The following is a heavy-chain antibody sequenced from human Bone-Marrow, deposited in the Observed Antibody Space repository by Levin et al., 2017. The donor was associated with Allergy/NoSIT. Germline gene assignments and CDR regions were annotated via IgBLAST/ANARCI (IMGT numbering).Heavy chain of an antibody. CDR1: VFTFSTYV. Sequence: GESLKISCEASVFTFSTYVMWWVRQAPGKGLEWVASISRDGTNKYNADSVKGRFTISRDNPKNRLYLEMSSLRDEDTALYYCVREGYTSGRCGAFDIWGQGTLVTVSS. V-gene: IGHV3-30*03. CDR3: VREGYTSGRCGAFDI. D-gene: IGHD6-19*01. J-gene: IGHJ3*02. CDR2: ISRDGTNK.